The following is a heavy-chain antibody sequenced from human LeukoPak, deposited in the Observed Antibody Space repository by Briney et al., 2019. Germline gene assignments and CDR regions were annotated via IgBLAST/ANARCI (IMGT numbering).Heavy chain of an antibody. D-gene: IGHD6-25*01. CDR2: IYSGGNT. V-gene: IGHV3-53*01. Sequence: PGGSLRLSCTVSGFTVSSNSWSWVRQAPGQGLEWVSFIYSGGNTHNSDSVTGRFIISRANYKNSLYLQMNSLRTADAATYYYAERAGEDARPYDYWGQGTLVTVSS. CDR1: GFTVSSNS. CDR3: AERAGEDARPYDY. J-gene: IGHJ4*02.